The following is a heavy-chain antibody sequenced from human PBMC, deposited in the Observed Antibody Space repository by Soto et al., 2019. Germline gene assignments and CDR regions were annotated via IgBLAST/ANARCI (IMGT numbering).Heavy chain of an antibody. V-gene: IGHV3-23*01. CDR2: ISGSGGST. D-gene: IGHD2-15*01. CDR3: AKGGLIGYCSGGSCYEFDY. CDR1: GFTFSSYA. J-gene: IGHJ4*02. Sequence: GGSLRLSCAASGFTFSSYAMSWVRQAPGKGLEWVSAISGSGGSTYYADSVKGRFTISRDNSKNTLYLQMNSLRAEDTAVYYCAKGGLIGYCSGGSCYEFDYWGQGTLVTVSS.